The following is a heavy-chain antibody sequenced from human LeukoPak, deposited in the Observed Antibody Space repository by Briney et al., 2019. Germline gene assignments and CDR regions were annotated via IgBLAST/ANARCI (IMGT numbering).Heavy chain of an antibody. CDR3: AREGPRALPFDY. CDR1: GDTVSNKRSA. J-gene: IGHJ4*02. CDR2: TYYRFKWYN. V-gene: IGHV6-1*01. Sequence: SQTLSLTCAISGDTVSNKRSAWNWIRQSPSRGLEWLGRTYYRFKWYNDYALSVTSRITINSDTSKNQFSLQLKSVTPEDTAVYYCAREGPRALPFDYWGQGILVTVSS.